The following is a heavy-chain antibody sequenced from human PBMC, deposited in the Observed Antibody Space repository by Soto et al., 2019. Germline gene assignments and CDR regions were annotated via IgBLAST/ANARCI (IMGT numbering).Heavy chain of an antibody. D-gene: IGHD3-3*01. J-gene: IGHJ6*03. Sequence: SETMSVTCTVSGGSISSGGYYWSWIRQHPGKGLEWIGYIYYSGSTYYNPSLKSRVTISVDTSKNQFSLKLSSVTAADTAVYYCARDRRFLQAAAKLGGPKTQPPRYMDVWGKGTTVTVSS. CDR1: GGSISSGGYY. CDR2: IYYSGST. CDR3: ARDRRFLQAAAKLGGPKTQPPRYMDV. V-gene: IGHV4-31*03.